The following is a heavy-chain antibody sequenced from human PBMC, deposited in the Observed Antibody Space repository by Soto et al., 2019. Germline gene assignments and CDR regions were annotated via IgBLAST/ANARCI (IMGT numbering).Heavy chain of an antibody. CDR2: MSYEGNSK. D-gene: IGHD2-21*01. Sequence: QVQLVESGGGVVQPGRSLRLSCAASGFTFSSYSMHWVRQAPGKGLEWVAAMSYEGNSKYFADSVKGRFTISRDNSKNTLALQVNSLGAEDSAVYYCARGRTVRDHDDFDLWGQGTLVTVSS. CDR3: ARGRTVRDHDDFDL. CDR1: GFTFSSYS. V-gene: IGHV3-30-3*01. J-gene: IGHJ4*02.